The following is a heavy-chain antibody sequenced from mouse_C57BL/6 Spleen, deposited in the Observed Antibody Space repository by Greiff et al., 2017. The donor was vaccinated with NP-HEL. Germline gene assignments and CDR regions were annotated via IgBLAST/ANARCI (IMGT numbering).Heavy chain of an antibody. CDR3: AQDYYGSSYGFAY. D-gene: IGHD1-1*01. CDR1: GYTFTDYN. V-gene: IGHV1-22*01. CDR2: INPNNGGT. Sequence: EVKLMESGPELVKPGASVKMSCKASGYTFTDYNMHWVKQSHGKSLEWIGYINPNNGGTSYNQKFKGKATLTVNKSSSTAYMELRSLTSEDSAVYYCAQDYYGSSYGFAYWGQGTLVTVSA. J-gene: IGHJ3*01.